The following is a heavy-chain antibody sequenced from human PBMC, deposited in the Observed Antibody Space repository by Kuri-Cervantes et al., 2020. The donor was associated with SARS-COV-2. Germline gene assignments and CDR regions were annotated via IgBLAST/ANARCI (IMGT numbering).Heavy chain of an antibody. D-gene: IGHD3-22*01. CDR3: AEGEDDYYDSKGDL. J-gene: IGHJ4*02. CDR2: ISWNSGSI. V-gene: IGHV3-9*01. Sequence: SLKISFAASGFIFEYYAMHWVRQAPGKGLGWVSGISWNSGSIGYADSVKGRFTISRDNAKNSLYLQMNSLRAEDTVLYYCAEGEDDYYDSKGDLWGQGTLVTVSS. CDR1: GFIFEYYA.